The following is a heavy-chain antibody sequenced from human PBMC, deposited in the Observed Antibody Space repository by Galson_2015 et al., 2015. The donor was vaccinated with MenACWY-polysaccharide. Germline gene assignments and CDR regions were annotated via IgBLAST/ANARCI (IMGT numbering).Heavy chain of an antibody. J-gene: IGHJ5*02. V-gene: IGHV4-31*11. CDR2: IYYNERS. Sequence: TLSLTCAVSGASISSGSHYWSWFRQYPGKNLEWIAYIYYNERSNYNPSLRSRVSISMDMSKNQFSLNLGSVTAADTAVYFCAGIPATETSYGWFDPWGQGTLVTVSS. CDR3: AGIPATETSYGWFDP. CDR1: GASISSGSHY. D-gene: IGHD4-17*01.